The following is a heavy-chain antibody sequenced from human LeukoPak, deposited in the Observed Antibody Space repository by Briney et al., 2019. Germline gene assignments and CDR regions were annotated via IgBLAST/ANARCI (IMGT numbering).Heavy chain of an antibody. CDR2: IYSGGST. D-gene: IGHD6-13*01. J-gene: IGHJ5*01. CDR1: GFTVSSNY. CDR3: ASNGYSSNWYDY. Sequence: GGSPRLSCAASGFTVSSNYMSWVRQAPGKGLKWVSVIYSGGSTYYADSVKGRFAISRDNSKNTVYLQMNSLRAEDTAVYYCASNGYSSNWYDYWGQGTLVTVSS. V-gene: IGHV3-66*01.